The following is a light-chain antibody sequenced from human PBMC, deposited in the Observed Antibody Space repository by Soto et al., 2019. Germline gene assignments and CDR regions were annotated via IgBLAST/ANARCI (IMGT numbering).Light chain of an antibody. CDR2: KAS. V-gene: IGKV1-5*03. CDR3: QQYESQST. J-gene: IGKJ1*01. CDR1: QSVGRW. Sequence: DVQMTQSPSTLSASVGDKITITCRARQSVGRWLAWYQQKPGKAPEVLIYKASTLKYGVPSRFSGSGSGTEFSLTISSLQPDDFATYFCQQYESQSTFGQGTKVEIK.